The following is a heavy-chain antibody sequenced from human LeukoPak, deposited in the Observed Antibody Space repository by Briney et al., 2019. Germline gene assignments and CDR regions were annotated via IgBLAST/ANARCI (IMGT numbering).Heavy chain of an antibody. D-gene: IGHD4-23*01. CDR2: IYYSGST. J-gene: IGHJ3*02. V-gene: IGHV4-39*07. CDR3: ARTTTVVTLYAFDI. Sequence: SETLSLTCTVSGGSISSSSYYWGWIRQPPGKGLEWIGSIYYSGSTYYNPSLKSRVTISVDTSKNQCSLKLSSVTAADTAVYYCARTTTVVTLYAFDIWGQGTMVTVSS. CDR1: GGSISSSSYY.